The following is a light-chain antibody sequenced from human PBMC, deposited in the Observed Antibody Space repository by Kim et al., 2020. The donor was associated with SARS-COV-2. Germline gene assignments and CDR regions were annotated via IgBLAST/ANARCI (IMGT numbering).Light chain of an antibody. V-gene: IGKV3-11*01. CDR1: QSVVDQ. Sequence: PGERAALSFRASQSVVDQLAWYQQKPGQATRLLIYDTSNRAAGIPARFSGSGSGTDFTLTISSLEPEDFAVYFCQQRSNWPPEITFGQGTRLEIK. CDR3: QQRSNWPPEIT. J-gene: IGKJ5*01. CDR2: DTS.